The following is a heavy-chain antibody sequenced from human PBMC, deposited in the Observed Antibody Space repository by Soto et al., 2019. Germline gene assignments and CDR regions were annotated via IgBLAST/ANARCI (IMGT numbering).Heavy chain of an antibody. D-gene: IGHD4-17*01. V-gene: IGHV4-34*01. CDR1: GGSFSGYH. J-gene: IGHJ4*02. CDR2: ITHTGRP. Sequence: SETLSLTCAVYGGSFSGYHWTWIRQPPGRGLDWIGEITHTGRPNYSPSLRSRVTISVDTSKNQFPLEMRSVTAADTAVYYCARIPGSDYSDPHDYWARGTLVTVSS. CDR3: ARIPGSDYSDPHDY.